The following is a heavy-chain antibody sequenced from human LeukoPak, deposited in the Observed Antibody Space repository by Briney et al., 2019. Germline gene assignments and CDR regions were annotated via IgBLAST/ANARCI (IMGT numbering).Heavy chain of an antibody. CDR3: ARQTLVRGVIGNPIEY. CDR1: GGSISSSSYY. V-gene: IGHV4-39*01. Sequence: SETLSLTCTVPGGSISSSSYYWGWIRQSPGKGLEWIGSIYYSGSTYYNPSLKSRVTISVDTSENQFSLKLNSVSAADTAVYYCARQTLVRGVIGNPIEYWGQGTLVTVSS. CDR2: IYYSGST. J-gene: IGHJ4*02. D-gene: IGHD3-10*01.